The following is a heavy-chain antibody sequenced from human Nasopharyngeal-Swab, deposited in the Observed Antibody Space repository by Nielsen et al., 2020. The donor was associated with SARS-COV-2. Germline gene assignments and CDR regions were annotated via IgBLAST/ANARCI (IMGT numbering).Heavy chain of an antibody. CDR2: ISSSSYI. Sequence: GGSLRLSCAASGFTFSSYSMNWVRQAPGKGLEWVSSISSSSYIYYADSVKGRFTISRDNAKISLYLQMNSLRAEDTAVYYCARARRGVDYYMDVWGKGTTVTVSS. CDR1: GFTFSSYS. J-gene: IGHJ6*03. D-gene: IGHD3-10*01. V-gene: IGHV3-21*01. CDR3: ARARRGVDYYMDV.